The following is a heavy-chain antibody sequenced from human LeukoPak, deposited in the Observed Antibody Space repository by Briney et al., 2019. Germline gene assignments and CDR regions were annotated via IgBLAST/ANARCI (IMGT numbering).Heavy chain of an antibody. CDR2: ISSSSTTI. CDR1: KFTFSLYN. CDR3: ARDRSGGYVSYFDS. D-gene: IGHD3-22*01. J-gene: IGHJ4*02. V-gene: IGHV3-48*02. Sequence: GGSLRLSCEASKFTFSLYNMHWVRQAPGKGLEWVSYISSSSTTIYYADSVKGRSTISRDNAKSSLFLQMNRLRDEDTAVYFCARDRSGGYVSYFDSWGQGTLVTVSS.